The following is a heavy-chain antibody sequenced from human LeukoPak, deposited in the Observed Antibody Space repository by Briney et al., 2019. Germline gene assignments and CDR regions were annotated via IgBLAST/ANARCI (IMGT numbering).Heavy chain of an antibody. V-gene: IGHV3-7*05. D-gene: IGHD3-10*01. CDR1: GFNFRNLW. CDR2: INQLGSEN. CDR3: ASDRGALDI. Sequence: GGSLRLSCVASGFNFRNLWMSWVRQAPGKGLEWVANINQLGSENGYVDSVKGRFIIFRDNDQKSLFLRMNSLRAEDTAVYYCASDRGALDIWGQGTMVTVSS. J-gene: IGHJ3*02.